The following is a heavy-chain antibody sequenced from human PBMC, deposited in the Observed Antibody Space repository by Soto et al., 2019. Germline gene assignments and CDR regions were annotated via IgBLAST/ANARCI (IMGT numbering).Heavy chain of an antibody. CDR1: GGSIGSGGYY. J-gene: IGHJ4*02. D-gene: IGHD3-10*01. Sequence: SETLSLTCTVSGGSIGSGGYYWSWIRQHPGKGLEWIGYIYYSGSTYYNPSLKSRVTISVDTSKNQFSLKLSSVTAADTAVYYCARHYYYGSGSMGPVGDYWGQGTLVTVSS. CDR2: IYYSGST. V-gene: IGHV4-31*03. CDR3: ARHYYYGSGSMGPVGDY.